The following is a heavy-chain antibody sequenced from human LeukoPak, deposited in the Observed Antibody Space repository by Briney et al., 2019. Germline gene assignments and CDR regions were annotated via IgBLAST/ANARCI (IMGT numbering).Heavy chain of an antibody. CDR3: ARMGDGYNRDY. CDR2: INHSGST. Sequence: PSETLSLTCAVYGGSFSGYYWSWIRQPPGKGLEWIGEINHSGSTNYNPSLKSRVTISADTSKNQFSLKLSSVTAADTAVYYCARMGDGYNRDYWGQGTLVTVSS. V-gene: IGHV4-34*01. J-gene: IGHJ4*02. D-gene: IGHD5-24*01. CDR1: GGSFSGYY.